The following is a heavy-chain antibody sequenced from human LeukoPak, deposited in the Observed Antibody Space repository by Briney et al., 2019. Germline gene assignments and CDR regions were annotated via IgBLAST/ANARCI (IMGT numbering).Heavy chain of an antibody. J-gene: IGHJ5*02. CDR1: GFSFSSYA. D-gene: IGHD3-22*01. V-gene: IGHV3-23*01. Sequence: GGSLRLSCVVSGFSFSSYAMSWVRQAPGKGLEWVSAISGSGGSTYYADSVKGRFTISRDNSKNTLYLQMNSLRAEDTAVYYCAKDDSSGYYGLSWFDPWGQGTLVTVSS. CDR2: ISGSGGST. CDR3: AKDDSSGYYGLSWFDP.